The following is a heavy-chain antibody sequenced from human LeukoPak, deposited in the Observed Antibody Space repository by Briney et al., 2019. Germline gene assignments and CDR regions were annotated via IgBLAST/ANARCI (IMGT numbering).Heavy chain of an antibody. J-gene: IGHJ3*02. Sequence: PSETLSLTCTVSGGSIISYYWSWIRQPAGKGLEWIGRIYTSGSTNYNPSLKSRVTMSVDTSKNQFSLKLSSVTAADTAVYYCARDGGYTRVVVAATPPDAFDIWGQGTMVTVSS. D-gene: IGHD2-15*01. CDR3: ARDGGYTRVVVAATPPDAFDI. CDR1: GGSIISYY. V-gene: IGHV4-4*07. CDR2: IYTSGST.